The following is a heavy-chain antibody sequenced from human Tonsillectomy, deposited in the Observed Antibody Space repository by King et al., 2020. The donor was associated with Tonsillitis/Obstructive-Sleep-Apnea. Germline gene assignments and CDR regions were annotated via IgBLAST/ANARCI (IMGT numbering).Heavy chain of an antibody. CDR1: GFTFSGSA. V-gene: IGHV3-73*02. Sequence: DVQLVESGGGLVQPGGSLKLSCAASGFTFSGSAMHWVRQASGKGLEWVGRIRSKANNYATAYAASVKGRFTISRDDSKNTAYLQMNSLKTEDTAVYYCTGRSSSSISNWFDPWGQGTLVTVSS. J-gene: IGHJ5*02. CDR2: IRSKANNYAT. D-gene: IGHD6-6*01. CDR3: TGRSSSSISNWFDP.